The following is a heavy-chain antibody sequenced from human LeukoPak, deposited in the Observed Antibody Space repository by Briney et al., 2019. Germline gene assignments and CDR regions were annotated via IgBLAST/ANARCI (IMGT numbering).Heavy chain of an antibody. Sequence: SETLSLTCTVSGGSISSYYWSWIRQPPGKGLEWIGYIYYSGSTNYNPSLKSRVTISVDTSKNQFSLKLSSVTAADTAVYYCARDIVATIDPWGQGTLVTVSS. CDR3: ARDIVATIDP. V-gene: IGHV4-59*12. J-gene: IGHJ5*02. CDR1: GGSISSYY. CDR2: IYYSGST. D-gene: IGHD5-12*01.